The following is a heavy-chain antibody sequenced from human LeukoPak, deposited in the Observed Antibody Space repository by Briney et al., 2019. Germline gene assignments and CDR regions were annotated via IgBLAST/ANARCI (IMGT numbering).Heavy chain of an antibody. Sequence: ASVKVSCKASGYTFTSYAMNWVRQAPGQGLEWMGWINTKTGNPTYAQGFTGRFVFSLDTSVSTAYLQISSLKAEDTAVYYCARDGIWGSSWYVWSVDAFDIWGQGTMVTVSS. J-gene: IGHJ3*02. CDR1: GYTFTSYA. D-gene: IGHD6-13*01. CDR3: ARDGIWGSSWYVWSVDAFDI. V-gene: IGHV7-4-1*02. CDR2: INTKTGNP.